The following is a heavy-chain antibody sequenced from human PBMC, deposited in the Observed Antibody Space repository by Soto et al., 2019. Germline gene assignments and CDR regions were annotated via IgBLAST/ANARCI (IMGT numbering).Heavy chain of an antibody. CDR1: GFTFSSYA. CDR2: ISYDGSNK. CDR3: AREQSKNYYYYGRDV. V-gene: IGHV3-30-3*01. J-gene: IGHJ6*02. Sequence: GGSLRLSCAASGFTFSSYAMHWVRQAPGKGLEWVAVISYDGSNKYYADSVKGRFTISRDNSKNTLYLQMNSLRAEDTAVYYCAREQSKNYYYYGRDVWGQGTTVTVSS. D-gene: IGHD4-4*01.